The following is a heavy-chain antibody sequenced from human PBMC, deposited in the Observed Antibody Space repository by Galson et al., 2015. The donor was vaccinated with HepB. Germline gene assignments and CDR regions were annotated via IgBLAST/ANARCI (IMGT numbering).Heavy chain of an antibody. Sequence: SLRLSCAASGFTFSSYGMHWVRQAPGKGLEWVAVISYDGSNKYYADSVKGRFTISRDNSKNTLYLQMNSLRAEDTAVYYCAKDPSMVRGVWYDYWGQGTLVTVSS. CDR2: ISYDGSNK. CDR3: AKDPSMVRGVWYDY. J-gene: IGHJ4*02. D-gene: IGHD3-10*01. CDR1: GFTFSSYG. V-gene: IGHV3-30*18.